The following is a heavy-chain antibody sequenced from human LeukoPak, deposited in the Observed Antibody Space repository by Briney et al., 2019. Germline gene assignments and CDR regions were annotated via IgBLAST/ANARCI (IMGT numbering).Heavy chain of an antibody. J-gene: IGHJ4*02. D-gene: IGHD6-13*01. CDR2: INAGNGNT. V-gene: IGHV1-3*03. Sequence: ASVKASCKASGYTFTSYAMHWVRQAPGQRLEWMGWINAGNGNTKYSQEFQGRVTITRDTSASTAYMELSSLRSEDMAVYYCARGERSSWYFYDFDYWGQGTLVTVSS. CDR3: ARGERSSWYFYDFDY. CDR1: GYTFTSYA.